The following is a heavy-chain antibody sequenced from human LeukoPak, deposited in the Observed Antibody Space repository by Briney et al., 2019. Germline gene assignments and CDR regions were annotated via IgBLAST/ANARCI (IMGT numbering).Heavy chain of an antibody. J-gene: IGHJ4*02. V-gene: IGHV3-23*01. Sequence: GGSLRLSCAASGFTFSSYAMSWVRQAPGKGLEWVSAISGSGGSTYYADSVKGRFTISRDNSKNSLYLQMNSLRAEDTAVYYCARDFLGYCSSTSCYVDYWGQGTLVTVSS. CDR1: GFTFSSYA. CDR2: ISGSGGST. D-gene: IGHD2-2*01. CDR3: ARDFLGYCSSTSCYVDY.